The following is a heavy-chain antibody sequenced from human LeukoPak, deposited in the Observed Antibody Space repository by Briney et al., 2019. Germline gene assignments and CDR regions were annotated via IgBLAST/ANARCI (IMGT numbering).Heavy chain of an antibody. CDR2: IYYGGST. J-gene: IGHJ4*02. V-gene: IGHV4-39*07. CDR3: ARATVTTLVDY. D-gene: IGHD4-17*01. CDR1: GGSISSSSYY. Sequence: KPSETLSLTCTVSGGSISSSSYYWGWIRQPPGKGLEWIGSIYYGGSTYYNPSLKSRVTISVDTSKNQFSLKLSSVTAADTAVYYCARATVTTLVDYWGQGTLVTVSS.